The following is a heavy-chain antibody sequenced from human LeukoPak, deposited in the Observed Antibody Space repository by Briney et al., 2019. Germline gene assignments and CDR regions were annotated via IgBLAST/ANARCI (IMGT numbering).Heavy chain of an antibody. CDR2: IYYSGST. J-gene: IGHJ4*02. CDR1: GGSISSGGYY. CDR3: AANDYGDYVTYLY. V-gene: IGHV4-31*03. D-gene: IGHD4-17*01. Sequence: PSETLSLTCTVSGGSISSGGYYWSWIRQHPGKGLEWTGYIYYSGSTYYNPSLKSRVTISVDTSKNQFSLKLSSVTAADTAVYYCAANDYGDYVTYLYWGQGTLVTVSS.